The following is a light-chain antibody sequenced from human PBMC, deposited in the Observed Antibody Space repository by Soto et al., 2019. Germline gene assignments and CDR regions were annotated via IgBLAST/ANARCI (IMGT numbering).Light chain of an antibody. Sequence: NFMLTQPPSVSESPGKTVTISCTRSSGSIASNYVQWYQQRPGSAPTTVIFEDDLRPSGVPDRFSGSVDSSSNSASLTISGLETEDEADYYCHSFDTSNQVFGGGTKVTVL. CDR2: EDD. CDR3: HSFDTSNQV. CDR1: SGSIASNY. J-gene: IGLJ3*02. V-gene: IGLV6-57*03.